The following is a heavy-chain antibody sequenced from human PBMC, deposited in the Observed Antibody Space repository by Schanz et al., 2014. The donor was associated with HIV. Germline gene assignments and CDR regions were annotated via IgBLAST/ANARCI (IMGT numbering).Heavy chain of an antibody. Sequence: QVQLVQSGAEVKKPGASVKVSCKASGYTFISYGISWVRQAPGQGLEWMGGMIPSFRLRTYAQKFQGRVTIAADESASTAYMELNSLRSDDTAVYYCAREGTAARQFYYYGMDVWGQGTTVTVSS. V-gene: IGHV1-69*13. CDR3: AREGTAARQFYYYGMDV. D-gene: IGHD6-6*01. J-gene: IGHJ6*02. CDR1: GYTFISYG. CDR2: MIPSFRLR.